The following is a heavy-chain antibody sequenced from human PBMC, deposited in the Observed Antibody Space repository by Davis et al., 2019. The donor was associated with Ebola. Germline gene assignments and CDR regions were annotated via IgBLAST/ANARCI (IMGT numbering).Heavy chain of an antibody. D-gene: IGHD3-10*01. CDR3: ARVRHSGSGSYGY. V-gene: IGHV1-8*01. CDR1: GYTFTSYD. Sequence: AASVKVSCKASGYTFTSYDIHWVRQATGQGLEWMGWMNPNSGNTGYAQKFQGRVTMTRNTSISTAYMELTSLTSEDTAVYYCARVRHSGSGSYGYWGQGTLVTVSS. CDR2: MNPNSGNT. J-gene: IGHJ4*02.